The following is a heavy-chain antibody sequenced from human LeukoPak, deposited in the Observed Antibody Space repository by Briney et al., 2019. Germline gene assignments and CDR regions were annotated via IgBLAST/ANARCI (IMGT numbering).Heavy chain of an antibody. CDR3: ARDRVGSSGSYPHDAFDI. Sequence: SVKVSCKASGGTFSSYAISWVRQAPGQGLEWMGGIIPIFGTANYAQKFQGRVTITADESTSTAYMELSSLRSEDTAVYYCARDRVGSSGSYPHDAFDIWGQGTMVTVSS. J-gene: IGHJ3*02. CDR2: IIPIFGTA. CDR1: GGTFSSYA. D-gene: IGHD1-26*01. V-gene: IGHV1-69*13.